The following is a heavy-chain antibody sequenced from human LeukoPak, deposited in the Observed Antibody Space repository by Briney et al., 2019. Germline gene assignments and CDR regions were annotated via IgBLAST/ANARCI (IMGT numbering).Heavy chain of an antibody. CDR3: ARGDYVWGSYRLDY. CDR1: GGSISSYY. J-gene: IGHJ4*02. D-gene: IGHD3-16*02. V-gene: IGHV4-4*07. CDR2: IYTSGST. Sequence: TSETLSLTFTVSGGSISSYYWSWIRQPAGKGLEWIGRIYTSGSTNYNPSLKSRVTISVDTSKNQFSLKLSSVTAADTAVYYCARGDYVWGSYRLDYWGQGTLVTVSS.